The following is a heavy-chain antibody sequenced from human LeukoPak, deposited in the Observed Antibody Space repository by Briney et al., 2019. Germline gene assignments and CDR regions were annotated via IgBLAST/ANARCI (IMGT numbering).Heavy chain of an antibody. D-gene: IGHD5-12*01. CDR2: ISAYNGNT. J-gene: IGHJ6*02. CDR1: GYTFTSYG. Sequence: ASVKVSCKASGYTFTSYGISWMRQAPGQGLEWMGWISAYNGNTNYAQKLQGRVTMTTDTSTSTAYMELRSLRSDDTAVYYCARGSSGYDSPARAPYYYYGMDVWGQGTTVTVSS. V-gene: IGHV1-18*01. CDR3: ARGSSGYDSPARAPYYYYGMDV.